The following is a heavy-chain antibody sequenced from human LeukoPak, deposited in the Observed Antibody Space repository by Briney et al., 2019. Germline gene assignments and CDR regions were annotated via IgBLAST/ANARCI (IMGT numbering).Heavy chain of an antibody. CDR1: GFTFDDYA. CDR3: AKDLSGVITVFDY. CDR2: ICWNSGSI. D-gene: IGHD3-22*01. J-gene: IGHJ4*02. Sequence: GRSLRLSCAASGFTFDDYAMHWVRQAPGKGLEWVSGICWNSGSIGYADSVKGRFTISRDNAKNSLYLQMNSLRAEDTALYYCAKDLSGVITVFDYWGQGTLVTVSS. V-gene: IGHV3-9*01.